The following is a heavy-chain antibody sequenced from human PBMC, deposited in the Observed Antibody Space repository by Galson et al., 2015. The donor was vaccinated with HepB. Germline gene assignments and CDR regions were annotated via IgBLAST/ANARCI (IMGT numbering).Heavy chain of an antibody. Sequence: SLRRSCAASGFTFSGSAMHWIRHSPVMGLEWVGRIRSNANSYATAYAASVKGRFTISRDDSKNTAYMQMNSLKTEDTAVYYCTRLGDLSGYSSLWGQGTLVTVSS. D-gene: IGHD6-13*01. V-gene: IGHV3-73*01. CDR3: TRLGDLSGYSSL. J-gene: IGHJ4*02. CDR2: IRSNANSYAT. CDR1: GFTFSGSA.